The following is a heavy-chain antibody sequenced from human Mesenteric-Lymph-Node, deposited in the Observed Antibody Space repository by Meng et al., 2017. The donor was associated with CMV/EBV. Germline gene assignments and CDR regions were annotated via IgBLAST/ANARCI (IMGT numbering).Heavy chain of an antibody. CDR3: ARGREYCSSTSCYRAWFDP. CDR1: SFSGYS. Sequence: SFSGYSWSWIRQPPGKGLEWIGEINHSGSTNYNPSLKSRVTISVDTSKNQFSLKLSSVTAADTAVYYCARGREYCSSTSCYRAWFDPWGQGTLVTVSS. V-gene: IGHV4-34*01. CDR2: INHSGST. J-gene: IGHJ5*02. D-gene: IGHD2-2*02.